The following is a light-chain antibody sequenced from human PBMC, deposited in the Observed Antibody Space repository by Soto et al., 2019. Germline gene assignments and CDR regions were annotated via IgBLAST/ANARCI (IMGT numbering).Light chain of an antibody. CDR2: GAS. V-gene: IGKV3-20*01. J-gene: IGKJ1*01. Sequence: EILLTQSPDSLSLSPGDRATLSCRASQSFSSTFFAWYQQTPGQAPRLLIYGASSRATGIPDRFSGSGSRTDFTLTISRLEPEDFAVYYCQQYASSVTFGEGPKVEIK. CDR1: QSFSSTF. CDR3: QQYASSVT.